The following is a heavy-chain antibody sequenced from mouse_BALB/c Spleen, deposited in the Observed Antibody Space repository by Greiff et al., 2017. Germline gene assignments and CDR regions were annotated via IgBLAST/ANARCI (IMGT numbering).Heavy chain of an antibody. V-gene: IGHV1-54*01. Sequence: VKLMESGAELVRPGTSVKVSCKASGYAFTNYLIEWVKQRPGQGLEWIGVINPGSGGTNYNEKFKGKATLTADKSSSTAYMQLSSLTSDDSAVYFCARSGYGPYYYAMDYWGQGTSVTVSS. CDR1: GYAFTNYL. CDR2: INPGSGGT. D-gene: IGHD2-10*02. J-gene: IGHJ4*01. CDR3: ARSGYGPYYYAMDY.